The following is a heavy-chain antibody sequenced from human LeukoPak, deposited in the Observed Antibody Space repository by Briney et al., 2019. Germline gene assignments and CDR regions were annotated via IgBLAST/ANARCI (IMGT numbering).Heavy chain of an antibody. CDR3: ARDYSGNYYKGFDY. CDR2: ISSNGGST. J-gene: IGHJ4*02. CDR1: GFTFSSYA. V-gene: IGHV3-64*01. Sequence: PGGSLRLSCAASGFTFSSYAMHWVRQAPGKGLEYVSAISSNGGSTYYANSVKGRFTISRDNPKNTLYLQMGSLRAEDMAVYYCARDYSGNYYKGFDYWGQGTLVTVSS. D-gene: IGHD1-26*01.